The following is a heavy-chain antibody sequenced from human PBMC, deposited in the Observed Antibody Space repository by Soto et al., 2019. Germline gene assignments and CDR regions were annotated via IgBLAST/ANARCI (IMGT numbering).Heavy chain of an antibody. V-gene: IGHV4-59*08. CDR3: ARYNYGSGSTYFDY. CDR1: GGSISSYY. CDR2: IYYSGST. J-gene: IGHJ4*02. D-gene: IGHD3-16*01. Sequence: PSETLSLTCTVSGGSISSYYWSWIRQPPGKGLGWIGYIYYSGSTNYNPSLKSRVTISVDTSKTQFSLKLNSMTAADTAVYYCARYNYGSGSTYFDYWGQGTLVTVS.